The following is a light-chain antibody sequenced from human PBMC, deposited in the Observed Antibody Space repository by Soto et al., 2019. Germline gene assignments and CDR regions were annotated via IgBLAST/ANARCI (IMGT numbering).Light chain of an antibody. Sequence: QSALTQPASVSGSPGQSITISCTGTSSDIGGYYYVSWYQHHPGKAPKLLIYQVTNRPSRVSNRFSGSKSGNTASLTISGLQADDEADYYCTSYSCSDLFYVFGTGTKLTVL. V-gene: IGLV2-14*01. CDR2: QVT. CDR1: SSDIGGYYY. J-gene: IGLJ1*01. CDR3: TSYSCSDLFYV.